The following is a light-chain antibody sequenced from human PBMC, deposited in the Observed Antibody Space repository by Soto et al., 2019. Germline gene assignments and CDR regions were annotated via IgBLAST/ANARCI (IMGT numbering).Light chain of an antibody. V-gene: IGKV1-5*01. J-gene: IGKJ2*01. CDR1: QSISSW. Sequence: DIQMTQSPSTLSASVGDRVTITCRASQSISSWLAWYQQKPGKAPKLLIYDASSLESGVPSRFSGSGSGTEFTLTISSLQPDDFVTYYCQQYNSYSPRYTFGQGTKLEIK. CDR2: DAS. CDR3: QQYNSYSPRYT.